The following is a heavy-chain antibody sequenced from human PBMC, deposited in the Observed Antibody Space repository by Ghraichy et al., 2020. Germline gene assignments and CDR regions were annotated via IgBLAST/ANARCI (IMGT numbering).Heavy chain of an antibody. CDR3: ARSTIPYYYGMDV. CDR1: GGSFSGYY. D-gene: IGHD3-3*01. Sequence: GSLRLSCAVYGGSFSGYYWSWIRQPPGKGLEWIGEINHSGSTNYNPSLKSRVTISVDTSKNQFSLKLSSVTAADTAVYYCARSTIPYYYGMDVWGQGTTVTVSS. V-gene: IGHV4-34*01. CDR2: INHSGST. J-gene: IGHJ6*02.